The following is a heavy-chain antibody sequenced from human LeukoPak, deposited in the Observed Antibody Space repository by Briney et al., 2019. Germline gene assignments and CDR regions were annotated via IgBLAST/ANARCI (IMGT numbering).Heavy chain of an antibody. CDR1: GYTFTSYG. J-gene: IGHJ6*02. V-gene: IGHV1-18*01. D-gene: IGHD1-26*01. CDR3: ARLSGSYGCYYYYYYGMDV. CDR2: ISAYNGNT. Sequence: ASVKVSCKASGYTFTSYGISWVRQAPGQGLEWMGWISAYNGNTNYAQKLQGRVTMTTDTSTSTAYMELRSLRSDDTAVYYCARLSGSYGCYYYYYYGMDVWGQGTTVTVSS.